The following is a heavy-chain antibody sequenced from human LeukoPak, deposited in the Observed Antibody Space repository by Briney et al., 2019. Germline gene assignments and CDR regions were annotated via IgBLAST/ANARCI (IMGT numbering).Heavy chain of an antibody. CDR3: ARYRLYDSSGYYFDY. V-gene: IGHV1-8*01. J-gene: IGHJ4*02. CDR2: VNPNSGNT. Sequence: ASVKVSCKTSGYTFTSYDLNWVRQATGQGLEWMGWVNPNSGNTGYAQKFQGRVTMTMDPSISTAYMELSSLRSDDTAVYYCARYRLYDSSGYYFDYWGQGTLVTVSS. CDR1: GYTFTSYD. D-gene: IGHD3-22*01.